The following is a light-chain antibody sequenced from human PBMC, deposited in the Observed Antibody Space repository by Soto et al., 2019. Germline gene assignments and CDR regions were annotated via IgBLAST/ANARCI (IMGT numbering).Light chain of an antibody. CDR1: SSNIGAGYD. CDR3: QSYDSSLSGSV. CDR2: GNS. V-gene: IGLV1-40*01. J-gene: IGLJ2*01. Sequence: QSVLTQPPSMSGAPGQRVTISCTGSSSNIGAGYDVHWYQQLPGTAPKFLIYGNSNRPSGVPDRFSGSKSGTSASLAITGLQAEDEADYYCQSYDSSLSGSVFGGGTKLTVL.